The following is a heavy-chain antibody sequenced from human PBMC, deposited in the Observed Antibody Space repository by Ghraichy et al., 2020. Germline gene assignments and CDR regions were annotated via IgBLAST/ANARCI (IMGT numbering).Heavy chain of an antibody. J-gene: IGHJ4*02. Sequence: GGSLRLSCAASGFTFSSYAMSWVRQAPGKGLEWVSAISGGATGTYYADSVKGRFTISRDNSKNTLFLQMNSLRAEDTAVYYCAKELGEYSYGQVDYWGEGTLVTV. V-gene: IGHV3-23*01. CDR3: AKELGEYSYGQVDY. D-gene: IGHD5-18*01. CDR1: GFTFSSYA. CDR2: ISGGATGT.